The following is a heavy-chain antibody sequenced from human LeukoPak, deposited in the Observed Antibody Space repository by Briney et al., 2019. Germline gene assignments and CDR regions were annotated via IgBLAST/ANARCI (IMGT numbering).Heavy chain of an antibody. CDR3: ARENLLTGYHP. J-gene: IGHJ5*02. Sequence: GGSLRLSCAASGFSFSTYTMNWVRQAPGKGLEWVSSISSSGSHIYYADSVKGRFTISRDNAKNSLYLQMNSLRAEDTAVYYCARENLLTGYHPWGQGTLVTVSS. CDR1: GFSFSTYT. D-gene: IGHD3-9*01. V-gene: IGHV3-21*01. CDR2: ISSSGSHI.